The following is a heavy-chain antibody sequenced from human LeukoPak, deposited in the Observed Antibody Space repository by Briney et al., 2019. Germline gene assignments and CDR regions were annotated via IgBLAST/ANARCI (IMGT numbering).Heavy chain of an antibody. J-gene: IGHJ3*02. CDR3: AREGRLTGDFDI. CDR2: IYYSGST. Sequence: SQTLSLTCTVSGGSISSGDYYWSWLRQPPGKGLEWIGYIYYSGSTYYNPSLKSRVTISVDTSKNQFSLKLSSVTAADTAVYYCAREGRLTGDFDIWGQGTMVTVSS. V-gene: IGHV4-30-4*08. D-gene: IGHD7-27*01. CDR1: GGSISSGDYY.